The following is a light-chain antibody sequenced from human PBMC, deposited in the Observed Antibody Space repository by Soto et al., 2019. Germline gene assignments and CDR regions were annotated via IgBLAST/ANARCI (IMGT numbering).Light chain of an antibody. V-gene: IGKV3-20*01. CDR3: QQYGSSPRT. CDR1: QSVSRNY. Sequence: DIVLTQSPGALSLSPVERATLSCRASQSVSRNYLAWYLQKPGQAPELLICDASSGATGLPDRVSGSGSGTDFPLTISRLEPEVFAVYYCQQYGSSPRTFGQGTKVDIK. CDR2: DAS. J-gene: IGKJ1*01.